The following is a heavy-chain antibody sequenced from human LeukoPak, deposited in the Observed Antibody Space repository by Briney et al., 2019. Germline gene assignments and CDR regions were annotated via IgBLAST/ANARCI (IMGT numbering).Heavy chain of an antibody. J-gene: IGHJ5*02. CDR1: GGSISSYY. Sequence: PSETLSLTCTVSGGSISSYYWSWIRQPPGKGRGWVGYIYATGSTNYNTSLKGRVTISVDTSKNQFSLNLRSVTAADTAVYYCARHGSVRSPLGPWGQGTLVTVTS. CDR2: IYATGST. CDR3: ARHGSVRSPLGP. V-gene: IGHV4-4*09. D-gene: IGHD3-10*01.